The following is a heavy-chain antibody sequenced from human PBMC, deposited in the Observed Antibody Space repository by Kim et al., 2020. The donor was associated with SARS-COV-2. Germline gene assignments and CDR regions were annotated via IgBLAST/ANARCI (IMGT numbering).Heavy chain of an antibody. CDR2: IYYSGST. CDR1: GGSISSGGYY. V-gene: IGHV4-31*03. J-gene: IGHJ4*02. CDR3: ARKDYYDSSGYVY. Sequence: SETLSLTCTVSGGSISSGGYYWSWIRQHPGKGLEWIGYIYYSGSTYYNPSLKSRVTISVDTSKNQFSLKLSSVTAADTAVYYCARKDYYDSSGYVYWGQGTLVTVSS. D-gene: IGHD3-22*01.